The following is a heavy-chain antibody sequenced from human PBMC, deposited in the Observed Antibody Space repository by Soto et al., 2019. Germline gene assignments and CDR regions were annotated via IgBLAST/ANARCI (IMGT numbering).Heavy chain of an antibody. CDR3: AKGGSGNYLTYYYYYGMDV. D-gene: IGHD3-22*01. CDR2: ISYDGNNK. CDR1: GFTFRNNG. J-gene: IGHJ6*02. Sequence: QVQLVESGGGVVQPGRSLRLSCEASGFTFRNNGMHRVRQVPGKGLEWVAVISYDGNNKYYADSVKGRFTISRDISKNTVYLQMNNLRTDDTAMYYCAKGGSGNYLTYYYYYGMDVWGLGTTVTVSS. V-gene: IGHV3-30*18.